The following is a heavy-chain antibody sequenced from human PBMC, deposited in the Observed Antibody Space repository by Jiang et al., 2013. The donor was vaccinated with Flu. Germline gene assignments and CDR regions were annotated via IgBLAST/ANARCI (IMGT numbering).Heavy chain of an antibody. J-gene: IGHJ4*02. Sequence: SQTLSLTCAISGDSVSSNSAAWNWIRQSPSRGLEWLGRTYYRSKWYNDYAVSVKSRITINPDTSKNQFSLQLNSVTPEDTAVYYCARAPPTYDILTGYYEGPFDYWGQGTLVAVSS. CDR3: ARAPPTYDILTGYYEGPFDY. CDR1: GDSVSSNSAA. CDR2: TYYRSKWYN. D-gene: IGHD3-9*01. V-gene: IGHV6-1*01.